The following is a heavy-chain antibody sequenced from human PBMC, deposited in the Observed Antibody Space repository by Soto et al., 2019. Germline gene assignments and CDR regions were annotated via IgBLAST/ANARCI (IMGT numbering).Heavy chain of an antibody. V-gene: IGHV3-30-3*01. CDR2: ISYDGSNK. Sequence: QVQLVESGGGVVQPGRSLRLSCAASGFTFSSYAMHWVRQAPGKGLEWVAVISYDGSNKYYADSVKGRFTISRDNSKNTLYLQMNSLRAEDTAVYYCARDRGQLGRREDNWFDPWGQGTLVTVSS. J-gene: IGHJ5*02. D-gene: IGHD6-6*01. CDR3: ARDRGQLGRREDNWFDP. CDR1: GFTFSSYA.